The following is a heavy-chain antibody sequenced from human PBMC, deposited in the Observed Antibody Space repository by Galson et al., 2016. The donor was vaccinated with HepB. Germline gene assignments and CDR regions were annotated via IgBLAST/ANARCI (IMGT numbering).Heavy chain of an antibody. CDR2: ISSSRGYT. D-gene: IGHD3-10*01. J-gene: IGHJ4*02. Sequence: SLRLSCAASGFTFNEYYMSWVRQAPGKGLECVSYISSSRGYTHYAKSVKGRFTISRDNAKNTLYLEMNSLSAADTAVYYCARAPMLRGVIMTTPFDYWGQGTLVTVSS. CDR3: ARAPMLRGVIMTTPFDY. CDR1: GFTFNEYY. V-gene: IGHV3-11*05.